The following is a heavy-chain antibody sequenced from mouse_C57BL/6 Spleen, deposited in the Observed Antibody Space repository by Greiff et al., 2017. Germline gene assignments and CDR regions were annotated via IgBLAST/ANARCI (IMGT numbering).Heavy chain of an antibody. V-gene: IGHV1-55*01. CDR2: IYPGSGST. Sequence: VQLQLPGAELVKPGASVKMSCKASGYTFTSYWITWVKQRPGHGLEWIGDIYPGSGSTNYNAKFKSKATLAVDTSSSTAYMQLSSLTSEDSAVYYWARSDYDYDSPFAYWGQGTLVTVSA. J-gene: IGHJ3*01. CDR3: ARSDYDYDSPFAY. D-gene: IGHD2-4*01. CDR1: GYTFTSYW.